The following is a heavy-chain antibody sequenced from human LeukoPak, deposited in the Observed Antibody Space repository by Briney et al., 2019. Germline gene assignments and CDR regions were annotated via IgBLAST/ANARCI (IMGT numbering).Heavy chain of an antibody. CDR1: GFTFSSYN. CDR3: TTGGTVTFDY. J-gene: IGHJ4*02. Sequence: GGSLRLSRAASGFTFSSYNMNWVRQAPGTGLEWVGRIKSKTDGGTTDYAAPVKGRFTISRDDSKNTLYLQMNSLKTEDTAVYYCTTGGTVTFDYWGQGTLVTVSS. CDR2: IKSKTDGGTT. V-gene: IGHV3-15*01. D-gene: IGHD4-17*01.